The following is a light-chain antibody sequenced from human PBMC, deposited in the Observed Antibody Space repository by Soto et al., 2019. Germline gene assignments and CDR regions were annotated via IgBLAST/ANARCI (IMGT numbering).Light chain of an antibody. CDR2: GAS. Sequence: EIVLTQSPGTLSLSPGERATLSCRASQSVSSTYLAWYQQKPGQAPRLLIYGASSRATGIPDRFSGSGSGTDFTLTISRLEPEDFAVYYCQQYANSLLTFGGGTKVEIK. CDR1: QSVSSTY. J-gene: IGKJ4*01. V-gene: IGKV3-20*01. CDR3: QQYANSLLT.